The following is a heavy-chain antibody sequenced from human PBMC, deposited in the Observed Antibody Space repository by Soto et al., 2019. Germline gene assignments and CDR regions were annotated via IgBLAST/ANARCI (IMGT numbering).Heavy chain of an antibody. CDR1: GGSISSYY. V-gene: IGHV4-59*01. CDR3: ARRVHMGATKGGYFDY. CDR2: IYYSGST. Sequence: SETLSLTCTVSGGSISSYYWSWIRQPPGKGLEWIGYIYYSGSTNYNPSLKSRVTISVDTSKNQFSLKLSSVTAADTAVYYCARRVHMGATKGGYFDYWGQGTLVTVSS. D-gene: IGHD1-26*01. J-gene: IGHJ4*02.